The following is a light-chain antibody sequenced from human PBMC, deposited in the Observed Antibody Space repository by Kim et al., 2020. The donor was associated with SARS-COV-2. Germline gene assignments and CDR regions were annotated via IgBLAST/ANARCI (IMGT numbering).Light chain of an antibody. CDR2: GAS. CDR1: QSVSSN. J-gene: IGKJ2*01. Sequence: SVSAGEQATLSSRASQSVSSNLASYQHKPGQAPMLLIDGASTRATGIPARFSGSGSGTEFTLTLSSLQSEDFAVYYCQQYNNWPYTFGQGTKLEI. CDR3: QQYNNWPYT. V-gene: IGKV3-15*01.